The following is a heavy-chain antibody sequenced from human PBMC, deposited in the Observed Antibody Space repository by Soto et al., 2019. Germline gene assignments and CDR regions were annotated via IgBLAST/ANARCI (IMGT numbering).Heavy chain of an antibody. J-gene: IGHJ6*04. V-gene: IGHV1-46*01. CDR1: GYTFTSYY. Sequence: ASVKVSCKASGYTFTSYYMHWVRQAPGQGLEWMGIINPSGGSTSYAQKFQGRVTMTRDTSTSTVYMELSSLRSEDTAVYYCARDRGLEWVSRPYYGMDVWGKGTTVTVSS. CDR2: INPSGGST. D-gene: IGHD3-3*01. CDR3: ARDRGLEWVSRPYYGMDV.